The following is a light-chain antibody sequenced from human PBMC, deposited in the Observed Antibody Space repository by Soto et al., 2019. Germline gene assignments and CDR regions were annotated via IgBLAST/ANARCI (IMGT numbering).Light chain of an antibody. V-gene: IGLV2-11*01. CDR2: DVS. CDR1: SSDVGGYNY. J-gene: IGLJ2*01. Sequence: QSALTQPRSVSGSPGQSVTISCTGTSSDVGGYNYVSWYQQHPGKAPKLIIYDVSERPSGVPDRFSGSKSGNTASLTISGLQAEDEADYYCCSHAGTTMWVFGGGTQLTVL. CDR3: CSHAGTTMWV.